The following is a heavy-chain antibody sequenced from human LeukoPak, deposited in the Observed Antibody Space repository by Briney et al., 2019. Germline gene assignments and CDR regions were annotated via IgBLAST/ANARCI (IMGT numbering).Heavy chain of an antibody. CDR1: GFTFSSYA. CDR3: AREGSRGLDY. Sequence: GRSLRLSCAASGFTFSSYAMHWVRQAPGKGLEWVAVISYDGSNKYYADSVKGRFTISRDNSKNTLYLQMNSLRAEDTAVYYCAREGSRGLDYWGQGTLVTVSP. D-gene: IGHD1-26*01. V-gene: IGHV3-30*04. J-gene: IGHJ4*02. CDR2: ISYDGSNK.